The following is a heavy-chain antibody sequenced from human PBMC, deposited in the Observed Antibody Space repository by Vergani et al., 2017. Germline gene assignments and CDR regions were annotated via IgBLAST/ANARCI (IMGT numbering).Heavy chain of an antibody. J-gene: IGHJ5*02. D-gene: IGHD6-6*01. V-gene: IGHV1-69*09. CDR3: AREYSSSEVGGANWFDP. Sequence: QVQLVQSGAEVKKPGSSVKVSCKASGGTFSSYAISWVRQAPGQGLEWMGRIIPILGIANYAQKFQGRVTITADKSTSTAYMELSSLRSEDTAVYYCAREYSSSEVGGANWFDPGGQGTLVTV. CDR2: IIPILGIA. CDR1: GGTFSSYA.